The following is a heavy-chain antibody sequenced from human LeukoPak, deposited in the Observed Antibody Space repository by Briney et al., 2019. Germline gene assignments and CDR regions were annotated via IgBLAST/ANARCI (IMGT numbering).Heavy chain of an antibody. V-gene: IGHV4-4*07. D-gene: IGHD2-2*01. CDR3: ARGLRVVPAAMAIEWFDP. J-gene: IGHJ5*02. CDR2: IYTSGST. CDR1: GFTFSSYW. Sequence: PGGSLRLSCAASGFTFSSYWMSWIRQPAGKGLEWIGRIYTSGSTNYNPSLKSRVTISVDTSKNQFSLKLSSVTAADTAVYYCARGLRVVPAAMAIEWFDPWGQGTLVTVSS.